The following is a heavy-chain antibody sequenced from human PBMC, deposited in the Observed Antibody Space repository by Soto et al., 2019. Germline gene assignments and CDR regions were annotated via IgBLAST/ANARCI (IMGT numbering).Heavy chain of an antibody. Sequence: ASVNGSCKASGYSFTSDYMHCVRQAPGQGLEWMGIINPSGGSTSYAQKFQGRVTMTRDTSTSTVYMELSSLRSEDTAVYYCARDNSEYSSHPGAFDPWGQGTLVTVSS. CDR3: ARDNSEYSSHPGAFDP. V-gene: IGHV1-46*01. D-gene: IGHD6-6*01. CDR2: INPSGGST. J-gene: IGHJ5*02. CDR1: GYSFTSDY.